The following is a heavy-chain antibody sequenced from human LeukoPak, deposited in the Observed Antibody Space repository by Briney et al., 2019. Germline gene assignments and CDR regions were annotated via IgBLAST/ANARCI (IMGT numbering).Heavy chain of an antibody. CDR1: GFTFSDYD. CDR3: ARGDLTGHLCWFDP. CDR2: ISSSSRHI. Sequence: GGSLRLSCAASGFTFSDYDMNWVRQAPGNGLEWVSFISSSSRHIYYADSLKGRFTVSRDNAKKSLYLQMNSLRAEDTAVYYCARGDLTGHLCWFDPWGQGTLVTVSS. J-gene: IGHJ5*02. V-gene: IGHV3-21*01. D-gene: IGHD3-9*01.